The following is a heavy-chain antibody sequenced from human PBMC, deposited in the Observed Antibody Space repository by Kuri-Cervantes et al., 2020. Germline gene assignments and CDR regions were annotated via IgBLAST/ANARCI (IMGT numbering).Heavy chain of an antibody. CDR1: GGTLSRYA. V-gene: IGHV1-18*01. J-gene: IGHJ5*02. Sequence: ASVKVSCKASGGTLSRYAISWVRQVPGQGLEWMGWISAYNGNTNYAQKLQGRVTMTTDTSTSTAYMELRSLRSDDTAVYYCARDLYNWNDGGWFDPWGQGTLVTVSS. CDR3: ARDLYNWNDGGWFDP. D-gene: IGHD1-20*01. CDR2: ISAYNGNT.